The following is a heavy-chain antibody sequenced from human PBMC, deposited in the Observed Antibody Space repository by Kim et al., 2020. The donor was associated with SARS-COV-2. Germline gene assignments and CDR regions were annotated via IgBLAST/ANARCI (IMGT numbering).Heavy chain of an antibody. J-gene: IGHJ2*01. CDR3: ARDGRTSWYFDL. V-gene: IGHV4-59*01. D-gene: IGHD2-2*01. CDR2: T. Sequence: TNYNPSLQSRVTTAEDASKNQLSLRLSSVTAADTAVDYCARDGRTSWYFDLWGRGTLVTVSS.